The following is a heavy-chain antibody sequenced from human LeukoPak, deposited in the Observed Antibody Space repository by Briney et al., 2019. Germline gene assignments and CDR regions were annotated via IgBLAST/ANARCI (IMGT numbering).Heavy chain of an antibody. Sequence: PGGSLRLSCAGSGFSFSSYPMHWIRQAPGKGLEYVSGIGKSGGSTYYANSVKGRFTISRDNSKNTLYLQMGSLRAEDMAVYYCASTYDLGSSGYYPFDYWGQGTLVTVSS. CDR1: GFSFSSYP. V-gene: IGHV3-64*01. CDR2: IGKSGGST. CDR3: ASTYDLGSSGYYPFDY. J-gene: IGHJ4*02. D-gene: IGHD3-22*01.